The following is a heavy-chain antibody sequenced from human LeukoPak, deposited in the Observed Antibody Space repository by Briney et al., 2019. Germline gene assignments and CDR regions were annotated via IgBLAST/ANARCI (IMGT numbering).Heavy chain of an antibody. J-gene: IGHJ4*02. CDR3: ARVSSSSWWALDY. V-gene: IGHV3-48*04. D-gene: IGHD6-13*01. Sequence: GGSLRLSCAASGFIFSSYSINWVRQAPGKGLEWISYINSGGTTMYYADSVKGRFTISRDNAKNTLYLQMNSLRAEDTAVYYCARVSSSSWWALDYWGQGTLVTVSS. CDR2: INSGGTTM. CDR1: GFIFSSYS.